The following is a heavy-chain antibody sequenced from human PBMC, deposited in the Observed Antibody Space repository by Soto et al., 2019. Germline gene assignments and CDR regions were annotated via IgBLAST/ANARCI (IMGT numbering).Heavy chain of an antibody. CDR3: ARATNSVAGPRFPFDY. CDR2: ISAYNGNT. J-gene: IGHJ4*02. CDR1: GYTFTSYG. D-gene: IGHD6-19*01. V-gene: IGHV1-18*01. Sequence: GASVKVSCKASGYTFTSYGISWVRQAPGQGLEWMGWISAYNGNTNYAQKLQGRVTMTTDTSTSTAYMELRSLRSDDAAVYYCARATNSVAGPRFPFDYWGQGTLVTVSS.